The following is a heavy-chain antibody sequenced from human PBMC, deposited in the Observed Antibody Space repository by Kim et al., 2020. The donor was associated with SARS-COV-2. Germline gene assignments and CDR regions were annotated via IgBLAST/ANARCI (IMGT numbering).Heavy chain of an antibody. CDR2: MSWNGDNI. D-gene: IGHD6-19*01. CDR3: VKDMGFGCGWCVGFHI. J-gene: IGHJ3*02. CDR1: GFAFDDYA. V-gene: IGHV3-9*01. Sequence: GGSLRLSCETSGFAFDDYAMHWVRQVPGRGLEWVAGMSWNGDNIGYGGAVKGRFTISRDNTKNSLYLQMNSLRPDDTALYYCVKDMGFGCGWCVGFHIWGQGTMVNVSS.